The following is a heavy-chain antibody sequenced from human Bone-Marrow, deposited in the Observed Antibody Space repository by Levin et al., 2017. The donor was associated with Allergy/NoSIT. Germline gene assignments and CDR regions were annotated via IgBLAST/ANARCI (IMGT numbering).Heavy chain of an antibody. CDR3: ARGGWDLVDS. CDR2: ISNYGSDV. Sequence: GGSLRLSCAASGFSFSDYYMGWIRQAPGKGLTWVAYISNYGSDVFYTDSVKGRFTISSDNAKASLYLQMSSLRVEDTALYFCARGGWDLVDSWGQGSQVTVSS. CDR1: GFSFSDYY. V-gene: IGHV3-11*01. D-gene: IGHD1-26*01. J-gene: IGHJ4*02.